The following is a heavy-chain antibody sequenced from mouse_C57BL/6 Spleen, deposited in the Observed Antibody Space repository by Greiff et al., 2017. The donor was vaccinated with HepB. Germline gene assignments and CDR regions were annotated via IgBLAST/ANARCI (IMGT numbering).Heavy chain of an antibody. CDR3: ARRNFITTAYFDY. V-gene: IGHV1-80*01. CDR1: GYAFSSYW. CDR2: IYPGDGDT. Sequence: QVTLKESGAELVKPGASVKISCKASGYAFSSYWMNWVKQRPGKGLEWIGQIYPGDGDTNYNGKFKGKATLTADKSSSTAYMQLSSLTSEDSAVYFCARRNFITTAYFDYWGQGTTLTVSS. J-gene: IGHJ2*01. D-gene: IGHD1-1*01.